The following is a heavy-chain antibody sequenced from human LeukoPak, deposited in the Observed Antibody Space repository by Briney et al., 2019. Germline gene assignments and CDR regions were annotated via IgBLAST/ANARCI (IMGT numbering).Heavy chain of an antibody. CDR3: ARGPPEYYDSSGYYYFDY. V-gene: IGHV4-59*08. Sequence: PSETLSLTCAVYGGSFSGYYWSWIRQPPGKGLEWIGYIYYSGSTNYNPSLKSRVTISVDTSKNQFSLKLSSVTAADTAVYYCARGPPEYYDSSGYYYFDYWGQGTLVTVSS. CDR1: GGSFSGYY. D-gene: IGHD3-22*01. CDR2: IYYSGST. J-gene: IGHJ4*02.